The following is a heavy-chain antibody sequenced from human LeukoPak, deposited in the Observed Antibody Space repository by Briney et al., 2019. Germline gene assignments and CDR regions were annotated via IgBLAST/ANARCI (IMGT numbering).Heavy chain of an antibody. CDR2: INRDGSYT. D-gene: IGHD2-2*01. J-gene: IGHJ6*02. CDR1: GFIFSNYW. CDR3: AKDIGSTRYYYYGMDV. V-gene: IGHV3-74*01. Sequence: GGSLRLSCAASGFIFSNYWMHWVRQAPGKGLVWVSRINRDGSYTNYADSVKGRFTISRDNAKNSLYLQMNSLRAEDTALYYCAKDIGSTRYYYYGMDVWGQGTTVTVSS.